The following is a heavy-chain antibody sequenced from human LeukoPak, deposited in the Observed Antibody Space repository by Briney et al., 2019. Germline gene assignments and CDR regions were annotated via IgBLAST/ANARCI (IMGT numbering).Heavy chain of an antibody. Sequence: ASVKVSCKASGGTFISYAISWVRQAPGQGREWMGGIIPIFGTANYAQKFQGRVTITTDESTSTAYMELSSLRSEDTAVYYCARDIHSSGWRDWYFDLWGRGTLVTVSS. CDR1: GGTFISYA. CDR3: ARDIHSSGWRDWYFDL. V-gene: IGHV1-69*05. J-gene: IGHJ2*01. CDR2: IIPIFGTA. D-gene: IGHD6-19*01.